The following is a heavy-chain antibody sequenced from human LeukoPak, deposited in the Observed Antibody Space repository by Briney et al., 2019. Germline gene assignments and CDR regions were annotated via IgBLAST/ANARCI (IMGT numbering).Heavy chain of an antibody. CDR2: INHSGST. V-gene: IGHV4-34*01. CDR1: GGSFSGYY. CDR3: ARVSRHDFWSGYYTTHDY. Sequence: SETLSLTCAVYGGSFSGYYWSWIRQPPGKGLEWIGEINHSGSTNYNPSLKSRVTISVDTSKNQFSLKLGSVTAADTAVYYCARVSRHDFWSGYYTTHDYWGQGTLVTVSS. J-gene: IGHJ4*02. D-gene: IGHD3-3*01.